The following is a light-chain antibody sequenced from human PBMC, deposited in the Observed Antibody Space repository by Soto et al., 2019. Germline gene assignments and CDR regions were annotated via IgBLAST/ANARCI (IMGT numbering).Light chain of an antibody. CDR1: QSVLYSSNNKNY. CDR3: QQYYSTPLT. Sequence: DIVMTQSPDSLAVSLGERATINCKSSQSVLYSSNNKNYLAWHQQKPGQPPKLLIYWASTRESGVPDRFSGSGSETDFTLTISSLKAEDVAVYYCQQYYSTPLTFGGGTKVQIK. V-gene: IGKV4-1*01. J-gene: IGKJ4*01. CDR2: WAS.